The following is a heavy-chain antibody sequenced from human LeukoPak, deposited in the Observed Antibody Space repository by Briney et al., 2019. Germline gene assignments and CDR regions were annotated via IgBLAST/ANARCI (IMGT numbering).Heavy chain of an antibody. CDR3: AKDYDSSGYYALYFDY. CDR2: ISWKSGSI. D-gene: IGHD3-22*01. Sequence: GRSLRLSCAASGFTFDDYGMHWVRHAGGKGLEWVSGISWKSGSIKYADCVKGRFTISRHNATHSLYLQMNSLRAEDTALYYCAKDYDSSGYYALYFDYWGQGTLVTVSS. J-gene: IGHJ4*02. V-gene: IGHV3-9*01. CDR1: GFTFDDYG.